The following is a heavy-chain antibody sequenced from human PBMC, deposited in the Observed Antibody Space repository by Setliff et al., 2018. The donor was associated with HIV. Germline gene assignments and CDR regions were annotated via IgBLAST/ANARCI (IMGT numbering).Heavy chain of an antibody. Sequence: SETLSLTCTVSGDSISSYSWNWIRQSPGGGLEWIGFIFSSGSTKYNPSLQSRVTMSIDTSKNQLFLKLTSVTAADTAVYFCARDRHSSGLGSYGPWGPGILVTVSS. J-gene: IGHJ5*02. V-gene: IGHV4-59*01. D-gene: IGHD3-10*01. CDR1: GDSISSYS. CDR3: ARDRHSSGLGSYGP. CDR2: IFSSGST.